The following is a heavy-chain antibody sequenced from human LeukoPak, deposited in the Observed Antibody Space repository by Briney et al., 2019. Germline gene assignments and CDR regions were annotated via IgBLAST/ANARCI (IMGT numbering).Heavy chain of an antibody. J-gene: IGHJ4*02. Sequence: GGSLRLSCEVSGLIFSSYWMSWVRQAPGKGLEWVAFIRYDGSGKYYADSVKGRFTIARDNAKNSLYLQMNSLRAEDTAVYYCARGTMFPYYFDYWGQGTLVTVSS. CDR2: IRYDGSGK. CDR3: ARGTMFPYYFDY. D-gene: IGHD3-10*02. CDR1: GLIFSSYW. V-gene: IGHV3-7*01.